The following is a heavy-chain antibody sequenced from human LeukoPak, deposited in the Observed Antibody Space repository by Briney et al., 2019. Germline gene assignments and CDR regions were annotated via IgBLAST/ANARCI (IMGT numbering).Heavy chain of an antibody. CDR1: GGSIRSYY. V-gene: IGHV4-59*01. CDR3: ARLSSSGYYSFDY. CDR2: IYYSGST. J-gene: IGHJ4*02. Sequence: SETLSLTCTVSGGSIRSYYWSWIRQPPGKGLEWIGYIYYSGSTNYNPSLKSRVTISVDTSKNQVSLKLSSVTAADTAVYYCARLSSSGYYSFDYWGQGTLVTVSP. D-gene: IGHD3-22*01.